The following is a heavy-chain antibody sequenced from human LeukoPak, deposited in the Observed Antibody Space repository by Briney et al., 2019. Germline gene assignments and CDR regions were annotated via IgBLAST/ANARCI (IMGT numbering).Heavy chain of an antibody. J-gene: IGHJ4*02. CDR3: ARDGANGAYGDY. CDR2: TYYRSKWYN. V-gene: IGHV6-1*01. CDR1: GDSVSRNSAA. D-gene: IGHD4-17*01. Sequence: SQTLSLTCALSGDSVSRNSAAWNWIRQSPSRGLEWLGRTYYRSKWYNDYAASVKSRITINPDTSKNHVSLQLNSVTPEDTAVYYCARDGANGAYGDYWGQGTLVTVS.